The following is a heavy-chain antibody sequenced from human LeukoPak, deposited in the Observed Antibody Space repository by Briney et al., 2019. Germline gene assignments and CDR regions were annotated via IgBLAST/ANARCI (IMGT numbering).Heavy chain of an antibody. CDR1: GYTFTSYA. CDR3: ARDTMVRGALYYFDY. Sequence: ASVKVSCKASGYTFTSYAMHWVRQAPGQRLEWMGWINAGNGNTKYSQKFQGRVTITRDTSASTAYMELSSLRSEDTAVYYCARDTMVRGALYYFDYWGQGTLVTVSS. V-gene: IGHV1-3*01. J-gene: IGHJ4*02. D-gene: IGHD3-10*01. CDR2: INAGNGNT.